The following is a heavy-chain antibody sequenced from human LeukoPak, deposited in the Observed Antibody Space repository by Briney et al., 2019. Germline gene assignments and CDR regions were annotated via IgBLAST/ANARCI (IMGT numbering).Heavy chain of an antibody. V-gene: IGHV3-21*05. CDR2: INTDSSDI. J-gene: IGHJ4*02. CDR1: GFTFSRYA. D-gene: IGHD2-2*01. CDR3: ARDTFQPGLIDS. Sequence: GGSLRLSCAASGFTFSRYAMNWVRQAPGKGLEWVSYINTDSSDIHYADSVKGRFTISRDNAGNTLYLQLSSLRAEDSAVYYCARDTFQPGLIDSWGQGTLVTVS.